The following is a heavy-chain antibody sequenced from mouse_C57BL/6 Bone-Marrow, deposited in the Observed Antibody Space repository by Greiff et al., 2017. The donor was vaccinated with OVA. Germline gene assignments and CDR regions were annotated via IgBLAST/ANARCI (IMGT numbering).Heavy chain of an antibody. D-gene: IGHD2-4*01. CDR3: DREGKYDYDRYFDV. CDR1: GFSLTSYA. V-gene: IGHV2-9-1*01. J-gene: IGHJ1*03. Sequence: VMLVESGPGLVAPSQCLSITCTVSGFSLTSYAISWVRQPPGKGLEWLGVIWTGGGTNYNSALKSRLSISKDNSKSQVILKMNSLQTDDTARYYCDREGKYDYDRYFDVWGTGTTVTVSS. CDR2: IWTGGGT.